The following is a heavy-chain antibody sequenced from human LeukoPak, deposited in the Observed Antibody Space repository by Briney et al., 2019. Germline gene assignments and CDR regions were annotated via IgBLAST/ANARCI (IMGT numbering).Heavy chain of an antibody. CDR1: GYTFTSYY. V-gene: IGHV1-46*01. J-gene: IGHJ4*02. CDR3: ASGAAAGTFSIGY. Sequence: GASVKVSCKASGYTFTSYYMHWVRQAPGQGLEWMGNINPSGGGTSYSQKFQGRVTMTTDTSTSTLYMELSSLRSEDTAVYYCASGAAAGTFSIGYWGQGTLLTVSS. D-gene: IGHD6-13*01. CDR2: INPSGGGT.